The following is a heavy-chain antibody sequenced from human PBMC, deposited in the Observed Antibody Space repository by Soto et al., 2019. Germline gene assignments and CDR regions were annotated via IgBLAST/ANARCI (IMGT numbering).Heavy chain of an antibody. CDR1: GGSFSGYY. V-gene: IGHV4-34*01. Sequence: PSETLSLTCAVYGGSFSGYYWSWIRQPPGKGLEWIGEINHSGSTNYNPSLKSRVTISVDTSKNQFSLKLSSVTAADTAVYYCARGEGVTTVNPFGYWGQGTLVTVSS. CDR3: ARGEGVTTVNPFGY. CDR2: INHSGST. J-gene: IGHJ4*02. D-gene: IGHD4-17*01.